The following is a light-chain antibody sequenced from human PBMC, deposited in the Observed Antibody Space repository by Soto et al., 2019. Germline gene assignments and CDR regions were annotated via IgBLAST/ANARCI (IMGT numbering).Light chain of an antibody. CDR1: SSDVGNYNL. Sequence: QSALTQPASVYGSPGQSIAISCTGTSSDVGNYNLVSWYQQHSGKAPKLMIYEGTKRPSGVSDRFSGSKSGNTASLTISGLQAEDEADYYCCSYASTGTYVFGTGTKLTVL. J-gene: IGLJ1*01. V-gene: IGLV2-23*01. CDR2: EGT. CDR3: CSYASTGTYV.